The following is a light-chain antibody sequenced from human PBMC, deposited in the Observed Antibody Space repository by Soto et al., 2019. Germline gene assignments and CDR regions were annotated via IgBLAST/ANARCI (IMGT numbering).Light chain of an antibody. CDR1: SGHTSYA. CDR2: LNSDGSH. Sequence: QPVLTQPPSASASLGASVKLTCTLSSGHTSYAIAWHQQQPEKGPRYLMKLNSDGSHSKGDGIPDRFSGSSSGAERYLTISSLQSEDEADYYWQTWSTDIRVFGGGTKLTVL. J-gene: IGLJ3*02. CDR3: QTWSTDIRV. V-gene: IGLV4-69*01.